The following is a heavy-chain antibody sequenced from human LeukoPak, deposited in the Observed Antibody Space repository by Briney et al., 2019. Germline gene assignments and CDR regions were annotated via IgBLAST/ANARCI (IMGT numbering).Heavy chain of an antibody. D-gene: IGHD5-18*01. V-gene: IGHV4-59*01. J-gene: IGHJ4*02. CDR3: ARNGRIQSVGY. CDR2: IHNSGTP. Sequence: SETVSLTCTVSGGSISTYYWIWIRQSPGRGLEWIGYIHNSGTPNYNPSLKSRVTFSVDPSNNQFSLKLSSVTAADTAVYYCARNGRIQSVGYWGPGPLVTV. CDR1: GGSISTYY.